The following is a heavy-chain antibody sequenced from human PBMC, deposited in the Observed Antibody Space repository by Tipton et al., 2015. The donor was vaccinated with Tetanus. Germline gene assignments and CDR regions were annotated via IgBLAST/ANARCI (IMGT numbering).Heavy chain of an antibody. CDR3: ARRLGYYDSSGYHYFDY. D-gene: IGHD3-22*01. V-gene: IGHV1-18*01. CDR1: GYTFTSYG. Sequence: QSGPEVKKPGASVKVSCKASGYTFTSYGISWVRQAPGQGLEWMGWISAYNGNTDYAQKLQGRVTMTTDTSTSTAYMELRSLRSDDTAVYYCARRLGYYDSSGYHYFDYWGQGTLVTVSS. J-gene: IGHJ4*02. CDR2: ISAYNGNT.